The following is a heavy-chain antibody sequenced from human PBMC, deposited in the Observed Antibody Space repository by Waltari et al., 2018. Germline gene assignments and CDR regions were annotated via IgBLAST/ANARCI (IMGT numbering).Heavy chain of an antibody. J-gene: IGHJ6*02. CDR3: ARDLIVGATSYYYYGMDV. CDR1: GGSISSHY. D-gene: IGHD1-26*01. V-gene: IGHV4-59*11. Sequence: QVQLQESGPGLVKPSETLSLTCTVSGGSISSHYWSWIRQPPGKGLEWIGYIYYSGSTNYNPSLKSRVTISVDTSKNQFSLKLSSVTAADTAVYYCARDLIVGATSYYYYGMDVWGQGTTVTVSS. CDR2: IYYSGST.